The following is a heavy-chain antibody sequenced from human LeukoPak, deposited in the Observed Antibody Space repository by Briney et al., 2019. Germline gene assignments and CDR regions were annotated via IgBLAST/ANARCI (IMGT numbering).Heavy chain of an antibody. CDR3: AKDQLATIRGYFDY. V-gene: IGHV3-23*01. CDR2: ISGGGDFT. J-gene: IGHJ4*02. D-gene: IGHD5-24*01. Sequence: GGSLRLSCAASESTFTSYAMSWVRQAPGKGLEWVSAISGGGDFTYYADSVKGRFTISRDNSKNTLYLQMNSLRAEDTAVYYCAKDQLATIRGYFDYWGQGTLVTVSS. CDR1: ESTFTSYA.